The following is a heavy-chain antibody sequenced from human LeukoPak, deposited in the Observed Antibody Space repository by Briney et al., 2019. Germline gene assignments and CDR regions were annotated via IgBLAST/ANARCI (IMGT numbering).Heavy chain of an antibody. V-gene: IGHV5-10-1*01. J-gene: IGHJ4*02. CDR3: ARLRDGSIDY. CDR1: GYNFTSYW. CDR2: IDPSDSYT. Sequence: HGESLKISCKGSGYNFTSYWISWVRQMSGKGLEWMGRIDPSDSYTNYSPSFQGHVTISADKSISTAYLQWSSLKASDTAMYYCARLRDGSIDYWGQGTLVTVSS.